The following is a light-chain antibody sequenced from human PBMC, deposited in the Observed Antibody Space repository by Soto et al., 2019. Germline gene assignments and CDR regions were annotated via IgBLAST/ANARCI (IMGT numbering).Light chain of an antibody. CDR2: GAS. V-gene: IGKV3-20*01. CDR1: QSVSSNY. Sequence: EIVLTQSPGTLSLSPGERATLSCRASQSVSSNYLARYQQRPGQAPRLLISGASSRATGIPERFSGSGSGTDFTRTISRLETEDCAGYYCQQYGSSPLTFGGGTKVDIK. J-gene: IGKJ4*01. CDR3: QQYGSSPLT.